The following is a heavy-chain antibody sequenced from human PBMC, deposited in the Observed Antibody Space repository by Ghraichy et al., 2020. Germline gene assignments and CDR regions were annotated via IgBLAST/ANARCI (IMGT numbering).Heavy chain of an antibody. D-gene: IGHD1-26*01. J-gene: IGHJ4*02. CDR1: GGSISSYY. CDR3: ARGRELLHYFDY. CDR2: IYYSGST. V-gene: IGHV4-59*01. Sequence: SQTLSLPCTVSGGSISSYYWSWIRQPPGKGLEWIGYIYYSGSTNYNPSLKSRVTISVDTSKNQFSLKLSSVTAADTAVYYCARGRELLHYFDYWGQGTLVTVSS.